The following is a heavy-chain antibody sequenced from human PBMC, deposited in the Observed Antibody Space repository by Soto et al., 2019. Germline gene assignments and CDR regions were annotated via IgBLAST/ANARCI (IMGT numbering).Heavy chain of an antibody. CDR1: GFTVSSNY. Sequence: EVQLVESGGGLVQPGGSLRLSCAASGFTVSSNYMSWVRQAPGKGLEWVSVIYSGGSSYYADSVRGRFTISRDNSKNKLYLQMNSLRVGDTAIYYCVLLALGKFDNWGQGTLVTVSS. D-gene: IGHD1-26*01. CDR3: VLLALGKFDN. V-gene: IGHV3-53*01. CDR2: IYSGGSS. J-gene: IGHJ4*02.